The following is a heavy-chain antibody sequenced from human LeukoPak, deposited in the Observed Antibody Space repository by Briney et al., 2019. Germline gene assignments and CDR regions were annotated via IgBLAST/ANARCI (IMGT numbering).Heavy chain of an antibody. J-gene: IGHJ4*02. V-gene: IGHV4-39*01. Sequence: SETLSLTCIVSGGSISSRKYYWGWIRPPPGKGLEWIGSIYYSGSSYSNPSLKSRVTISVDTSKNQFSLKVSSVTAADTAVYYCATILAYCGADCYSDYWGQGTLVTVSS. CDR1: GGSISSRKYY. CDR2: IYYSGSS. CDR3: ATILAYCGADCYSDY. D-gene: IGHD2-21*02.